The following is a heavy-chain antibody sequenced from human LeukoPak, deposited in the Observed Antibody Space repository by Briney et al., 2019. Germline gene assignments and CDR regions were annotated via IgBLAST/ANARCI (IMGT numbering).Heavy chain of an antibody. CDR3: AKVSSDSSGYTLDY. Sequence: GGSLRLSCAASGFTFSSHAMSWVRQAPGKGLEWVSAISGSGGSTYYADSVKGRFTISRDNSKNTLYLQMNSLRAEDTAVYYCAKVSSDSSGYTLDYWGQGTLVTVSS. V-gene: IGHV3-23*01. CDR1: GFTFSSHA. CDR2: ISGSGGST. D-gene: IGHD3-22*01. J-gene: IGHJ4*02.